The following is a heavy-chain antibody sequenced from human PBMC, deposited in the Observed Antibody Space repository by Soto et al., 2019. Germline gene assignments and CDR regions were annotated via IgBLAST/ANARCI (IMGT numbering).Heavy chain of an antibody. V-gene: IGHV4-30-4*01. CDR3: ARVRVVVVAAAFDY. Sequence: QVQLQESGPGLVKPSQTLSLTCTVSGGSISSGDYYWSWIRQPPGKGLEWIGYIYYSGSTYYNPSLKSRVTISVDTSMNQFSKKLSSVTAADKAVYYCARVRVVVVAAAFDYWGQGTLVTVSS. CDR2: IYYSGST. CDR1: GGSISSGDYY. D-gene: IGHD2-15*01. J-gene: IGHJ4*02.